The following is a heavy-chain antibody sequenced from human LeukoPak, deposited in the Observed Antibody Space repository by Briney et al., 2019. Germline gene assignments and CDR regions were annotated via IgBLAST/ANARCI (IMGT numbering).Heavy chain of an antibody. V-gene: IGHV4-4*07. CDR1: GGSISSYY. Sequence: SETLSLICTVSGGSISSYYWSWIRQPAGKGLEWIGRIYTSGSTNYNPSLKSRVTMSVDTSKNQFSLKLSSVTAADTAVYYCAREVVPAAFYYYYMDVWGKGTTVTVSS. CDR2: IYTSGST. J-gene: IGHJ6*03. D-gene: IGHD2-2*01. CDR3: AREVVPAAFYYYYMDV.